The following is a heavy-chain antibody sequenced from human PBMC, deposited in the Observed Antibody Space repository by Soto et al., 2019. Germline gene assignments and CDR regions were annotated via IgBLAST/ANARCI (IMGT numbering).Heavy chain of an antibody. Sequence: GGSLRLSCAASGFTFSSYAMSWVRQAPGKGLEWVSAISGSGGSTYYADSVKGRFTISRDNSKNTLYLQMNSLRAEDTAVYYCAKDRQDSNYRYYYFDYWGQGTLVTVSS. CDR2: ISGSGGST. CDR3: AKDRQDSNYRYYYFDY. J-gene: IGHJ4*02. CDR1: GFTFSSYA. V-gene: IGHV3-23*01. D-gene: IGHD4-4*01.